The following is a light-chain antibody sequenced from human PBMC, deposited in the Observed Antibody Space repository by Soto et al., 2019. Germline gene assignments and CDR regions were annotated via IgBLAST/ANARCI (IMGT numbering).Light chain of an antibody. Sequence: DTVMTQSPATLSVSPGERATLSCRASQSVNSNLAWYQQKSGQAPRLLIYGASTRATGIPVRFSGSGSGTEFTLTISGLQSEDSAVYYCQQYTYWPWTLGQGTKV. CDR2: GAS. J-gene: IGKJ1*01. CDR1: QSVNSN. V-gene: IGKV3-15*01. CDR3: QQYTYWPWT.